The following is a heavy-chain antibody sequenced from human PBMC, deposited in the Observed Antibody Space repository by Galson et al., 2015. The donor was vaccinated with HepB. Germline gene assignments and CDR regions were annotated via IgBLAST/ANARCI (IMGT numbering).Heavy chain of an antibody. CDR1: GGSLRGYS. Sequence: ETLSLTCDVYGGSLRGYSWSWIRQPPGKGLEWIGEINHTGTTNYSPSLKSRVTISLDTSKNQFSPKLSSVTAADTAIYYCARGNTVFGVVIRRGAYHMDVWGQGTTVIVSS. CDR2: INHTGTT. D-gene: IGHD3-3*01. J-gene: IGHJ6*03. CDR3: ARGNTVFGVVIRRGAYHMDV. V-gene: IGHV4-34*01.